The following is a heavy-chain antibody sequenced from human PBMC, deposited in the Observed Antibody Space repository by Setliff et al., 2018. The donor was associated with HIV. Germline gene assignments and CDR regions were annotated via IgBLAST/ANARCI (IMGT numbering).Heavy chain of an antibody. V-gene: IGHV1-18*01. CDR3: ARDRGVYCISSSCYSPVDAFDI. D-gene: IGHD2-2*01. CDR1: GYTFSTYG. CDR2: ISAYNGNT. J-gene: IGHJ3*02. Sequence: ASVKVSCKASGYTFSTYGISWVRQAPGQGLEWLGWISAYNGNTNYAQKLQGRVTVTTDTSTSTAYMELRSLRSDDTAVYYCARDRGVYCISSSCYSPVDAFDIWGQGTMVTVSS.